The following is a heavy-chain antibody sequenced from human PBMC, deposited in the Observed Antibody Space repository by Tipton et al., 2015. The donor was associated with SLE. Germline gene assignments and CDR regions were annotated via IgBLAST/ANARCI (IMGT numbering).Heavy chain of an antibody. J-gene: IGHJ6*02. CDR2: INGDGSTT. D-gene: IGHD2-21*01. Sequence: SLRLSCAASGFTFGSHWMHWVRQAPGKGLVWVSRINGDGSTTNYADSVKGRFTISRDDSKNTLYLQMSSLRAEDSALYFCAKSPDAIPSDNYYYGMDVWGHGTTVTVSS. CDR1: GFTFGSHW. CDR3: AKSPDAIPSDNYYYGMDV. V-gene: IGHV3-74*01.